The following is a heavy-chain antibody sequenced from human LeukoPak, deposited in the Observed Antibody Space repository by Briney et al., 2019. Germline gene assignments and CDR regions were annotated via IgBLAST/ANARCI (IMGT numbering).Heavy chain of an antibody. CDR2: IYYSGST. Sequence: PSETLSLTCTVSSGSISNYYWSWIRQPPGKGLEWIGYIYYSGSTNYNPSLKSRVTISVDPSKNQFSLKLSSVTAADTAVYYCARGYSYGPYYYYYYMDVWGKGTTVTVSS. D-gene: IGHD5-18*01. J-gene: IGHJ6*03. V-gene: IGHV4-59*01. CDR1: SGSISNYY. CDR3: ARGYSYGPYYYYYYMDV.